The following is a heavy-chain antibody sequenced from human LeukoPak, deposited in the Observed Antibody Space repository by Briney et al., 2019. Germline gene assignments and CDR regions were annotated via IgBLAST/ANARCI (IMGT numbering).Heavy chain of an antibody. CDR3: ASVRGYSSGWYASGFDP. CDR1: GGSISSGGYY. J-gene: IGHJ5*02. V-gene: IGHV4-30-2*01. Sequence: SQTLSLTCTVSGGSISSGGYYWSWIRQPPGKGLEWIGYIYQSGNTYYSPSLKSRVTISADRSKNQFSLNLNSMTAADTAVYYCASVRGYSSGWYASGFDPWGQGTLVTVSS. D-gene: IGHD6-19*01. CDR2: IYQSGNT.